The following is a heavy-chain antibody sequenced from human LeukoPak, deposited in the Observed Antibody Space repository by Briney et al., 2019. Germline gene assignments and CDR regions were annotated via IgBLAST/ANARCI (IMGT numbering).Heavy chain of an antibody. D-gene: IGHD1-26*01. CDR1: GFTFSSYG. J-gene: IGHJ4*02. CDR2: IWHDGSNK. CDR3: ATYSGASSVDY. Sequence: GGSLRLSCAASGFTFSSYGMHWVRQAPGKGLEWVAVIWHDGSNKYYADSVKGRFTISRDNSKNTLYLQVNSLRAEDTAVYYCATYSGASSVDYWGQGTLVTVSS. V-gene: IGHV3-33*08.